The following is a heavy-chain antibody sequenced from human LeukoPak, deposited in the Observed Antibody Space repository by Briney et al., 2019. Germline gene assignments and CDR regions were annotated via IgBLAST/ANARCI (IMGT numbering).Heavy chain of an antibody. Sequence: PGGSLRLSCAASGFTFDDYAMHWVRQAPGKGLEWVSLISGDGGSTYYADSVKGRFTISRDNSKNSLYLQMNSLRTEDTALYYCAKDTDWGSYRLGAFDIWGQGTMVTVSS. V-gene: IGHV3-43*02. CDR2: ISGDGGST. D-gene: IGHD3-16*02. CDR3: AKDTDWGSYRLGAFDI. CDR1: GFTFDDYA. J-gene: IGHJ3*02.